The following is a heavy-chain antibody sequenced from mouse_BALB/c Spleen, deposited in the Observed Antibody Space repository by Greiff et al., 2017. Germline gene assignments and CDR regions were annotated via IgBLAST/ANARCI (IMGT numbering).Heavy chain of an antibody. CDR1: GYSFTGYT. Sequence: VQLQQSGPELVTPGASMKISCKASGYSFTGYTMNWVKQSHGKNLEWIGLINPYNGGTSYNQKFKGKSTLTVDKSSSTAYMELLSLTSEDSAVYYCARRGQWLPYYFDYWGQGTTLTVSS. D-gene: IGHD2-2*01. CDR3: ARRGQWLPYYFDY. CDR2: INPYNGGT. V-gene: IGHV1-18*01. J-gene: IGHJ2*01.